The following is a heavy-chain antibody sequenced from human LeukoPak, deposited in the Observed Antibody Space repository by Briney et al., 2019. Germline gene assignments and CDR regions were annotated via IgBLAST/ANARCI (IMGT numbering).Heavy chain of an antibody. J-gene: IGHJ4*02. CDR2: IRYDGSNK. Sequence: GGSLRLSCAESGFTFSSYGMHRVRQAPGKGLEWVAFIRYDGSNKYYADSVKGRFTISRDNSKNTLYLQMNSLRAEDTAVYYCARDYYFDYWGQGTLVTVSS. V-gene: IGHV3-30*02. CDR1: GFTFSSYG. CDR3: ARDYYFDY.